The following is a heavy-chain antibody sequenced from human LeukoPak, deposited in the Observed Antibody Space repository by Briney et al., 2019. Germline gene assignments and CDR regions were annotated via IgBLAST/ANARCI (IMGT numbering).Heavy chain of an antibody. CDR2: IYTGANA. V-gene: IGHV4-59*02. J-gene: IGHJ4*02. D-gene: IGHD3/OR15-3a*01. Sequence: PSETLSLTCTVSGGSVINYYWTWIRQPPGKGLEWIGYIYTGANAEYNPSLRSRVTISVDTSKNQFSLNLNSATTADTAVYYCARGGLYANIRYQYWGQGALVTVSS. CDR3: ARGGLYANIRYQY. CDR1: GGSVINYY.